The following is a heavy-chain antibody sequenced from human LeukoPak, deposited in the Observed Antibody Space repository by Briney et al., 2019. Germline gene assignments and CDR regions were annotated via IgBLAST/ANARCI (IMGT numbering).Heavy chain of an antibody. CDR2: FYSGST. V-gene: IGHV4-61*01. Sequence: PSETLSLTCTVSGGSVGSGSYYWSWIRQPPGEGLEWIGYFYSGSTNYNPSLRSRVTISVDTSKNQFSLKLSSVTAADTAVYYCARLHYDSSGYYYFDYWGQGTLVTVSS. J-gene: IGHJ4*02. D-gene: IGHD3-22*01. CDR3: ARLHYDSSGYYYFDY. CDR1: GGSVGSGSYY.